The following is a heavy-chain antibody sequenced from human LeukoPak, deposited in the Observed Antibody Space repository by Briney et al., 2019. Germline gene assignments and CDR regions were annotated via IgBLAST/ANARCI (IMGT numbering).Heavy chain of an antibody. V-gene: IGHV3-30*04. D-gene: IGHD2-21*01. CDR2: VLYNGSKK. J-gene: IGHJ4*02. CDR1: GFTFTRYT. Sequence: GGSLRLSCAASGFTFTRYTMHWVRPAAGKGLEWVALVLYNGSKKYYADSVKGRFTLSRDNSKNTLSLEMNALRGDDTAVYYCVRDNYGGTLDFWGQGTLVTVSS. CDR3: VRDNYGGTLDF.